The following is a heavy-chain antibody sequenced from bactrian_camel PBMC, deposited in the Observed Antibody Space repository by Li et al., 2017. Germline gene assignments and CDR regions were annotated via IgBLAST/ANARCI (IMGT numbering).Heavy chain of an antibody. CDR2: ISRSGTT. CDR3: AEGRGSRGEHCYSLNY. J-gene: IGHJ4*01. V-gene: IGHV3S53*01. CDR1: GYIYSSSC. Sequence: VQLVESGGGSVESGGSLTLSCVVSGYIYSSSCMGWFRQAPGKEREGVASISRSGTTNYGDSVKGRFTISQNKAKNTVYLQMNNLQPEDTATYYCAEGRGSRGEHCYSLNYWGQGTQVTVS. D-gene: IGHD6*01.